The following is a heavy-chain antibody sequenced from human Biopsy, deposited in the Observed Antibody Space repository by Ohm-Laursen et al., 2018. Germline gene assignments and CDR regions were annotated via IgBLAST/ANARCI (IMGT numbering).Heavy chain of an antibody. J-gene: IGHJ3*02. CDR3: ARGNYYYDSSGLESYDAFDI. CDR2: ISSSGSTI. CDR1: GFTFSDYY. V-gene: IGHV3-11*01. Sequence: SLRLSCSASGFTFSDYYMSRIRQAPGKGLEWVSYISSSGSTIYYADSVKGRFTISRDNAKNSLYLQMNSLRAEDTAVYYCARGNYYYDSSGLESYDAFDIWGQGTMVTVSS. D-gene: IGHD3-22*01.